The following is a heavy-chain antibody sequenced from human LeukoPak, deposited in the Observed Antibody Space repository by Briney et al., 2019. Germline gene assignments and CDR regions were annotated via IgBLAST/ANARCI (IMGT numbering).Heavy chain of an antibody. CDR3: VELGITMIGGV. Sequence: PGGSLRLSCAASGFTFSSYWMSWVRQAPGKGLEWVANIKQDGSEKYYVDSVKGRFTISRDNAKNSLYLQMNSLGAEDTAVYYCVELGITMIGGVWGKGTTVTISS. CDR1: GFTFSSYW. D-gene: IGHD3-10*02. J-gene: IGHJ6*04. V-gene: IGHV3-7*01. CDR2: IKQDGSEK.